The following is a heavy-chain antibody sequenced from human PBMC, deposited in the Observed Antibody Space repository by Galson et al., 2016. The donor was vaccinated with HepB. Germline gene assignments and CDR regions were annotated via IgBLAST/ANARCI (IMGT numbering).Heavy chain of an antibody. D-gene: IGHD2-2*01. CDR3: ARVSGPWVGVPAAKVCFDF. CDR2: ISDGGTA. J-gene: IGHJ4*02. CDR1: GFTFKYHA. Sequence: SLRLSCAASGFTFKYHAMSWVRQAPGSGLEWVAVISDGGTAHYADSVKGRFTISRDNSKNTVYLQMDSLRAEDRAEYYCARVSGPWVGVPAAKVCFDFWGQGTLVIVSS. V-gene: IGHV3-23*01.